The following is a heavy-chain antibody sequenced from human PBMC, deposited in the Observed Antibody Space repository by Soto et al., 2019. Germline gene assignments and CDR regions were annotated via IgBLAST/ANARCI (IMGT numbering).Heavy chain of an antibody. V-gene: IGHV4-61*01. CDR1: GGSVSSGSYY. CDR3: ARASCGGDCPPIYYYYGMDV. J-gene: IGHJ6*02. D-gene: IGHD2-21*02. CDR2: IYYSGST. Sequence: PSETLSRTCTVSGGSVSSGSYYWSWIRQPPGKGLEWIGYIYYSGSTNYNPSLKSRVTISVDTSKNQFSLKLSSVTAADTAVYYCARASCGGDCPPIYYYYGMDVWGQGTTVTVSS.